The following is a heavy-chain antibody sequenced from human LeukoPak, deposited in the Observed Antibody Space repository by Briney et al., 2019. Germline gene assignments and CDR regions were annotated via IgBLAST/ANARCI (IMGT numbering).Heavy chain of an antibody. V-gene: IGHV1-46*01. CDR1: GYTFTSNY. CDR3: ATDQGYSGSARDAFDI. J-gene: IGHJ3*02. Sequence: ASVKVSCKALGYTFTSNYMHWVRQAPGQGPEWMGVISPSGGSTTYAQKFQGRVTLTRDMSTSTDYLELSSLRSEDTAVYYCATDQGYSGSARDAFDIWGQGTMVTVSS. CDR2: ISPSGGST. D-gene: IGHD1-26*01.